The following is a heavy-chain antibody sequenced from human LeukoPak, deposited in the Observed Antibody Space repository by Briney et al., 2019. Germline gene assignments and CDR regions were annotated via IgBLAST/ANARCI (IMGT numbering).Heavy chain of an antibody. Sequence: SQTLSLTCAISGDSVSSNSAAWNWIRQSPSRGLEWLRRAYYRSKWHNDYAVSVKSRITINPDTSKNQFSLQLNSVTPEDTAVYYCAREVCTNGVCRNSNAFDIWGQGTMVTVSS. V-gene: IGHV6-1*01. CDR3: AREVCTNGVCRNSNAFDI. J-gene: IGHJ3*02. CDR2: AYYRSKWHN. D-gene: IGHD2-8*01. CDR1: GDSVSSNSAA.